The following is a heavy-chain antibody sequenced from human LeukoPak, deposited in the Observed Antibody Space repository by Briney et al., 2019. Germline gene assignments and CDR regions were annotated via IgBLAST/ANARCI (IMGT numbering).Heavy chain of an antibody. Sequence: SVKDSCKASGGTFSSYTISWVRQPPGQGLEWMGRIIPILGIANYAQKFQGRVTITADKSTSTAYMELSSLRSEDTAVYYCATGRGIAAAGTTTLFDYWGQGTLVTVSS. J-gene: IGHJ4*02. CDR2: IIPILGIA. CDR1: GGTFSSYT. V-gene: IGHV1-69*02. CDR3: ATGRGIAAAGTTTLFDY. D-gene: IGHD6-13*01.